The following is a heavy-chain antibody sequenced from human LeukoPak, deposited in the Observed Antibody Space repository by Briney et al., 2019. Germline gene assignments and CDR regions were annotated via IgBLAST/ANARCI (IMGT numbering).Heavy chain of an antibody. V-gene: IGHV3-33*08. D-gene: IGHD3-3*01. Sequence: GRSLRLSCAASGFTFSNYVMKWVRHAPGKGLEWVAVIWHDGRNKYYVDSVKGRFTISRDNSKNTMYMQMNSLRAEDTAVYYCARIMNVFWSGYYPLALNYWGQGTPVTVSS. J-gene: IGHJ4*02. CDR1: GFTFSNYV. CDR3: ARIMNVFWSGYYPLALNY. CDR2: IWHDGRNK.